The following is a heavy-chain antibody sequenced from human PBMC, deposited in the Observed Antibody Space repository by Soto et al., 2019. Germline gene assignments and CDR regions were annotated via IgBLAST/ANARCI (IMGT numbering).Heavy chain of an antibody. CDR3: ARVSPIFDY. V-gene: IGHV4-34*01. CDR1: GGSFSGYY. CDR2: INHSGST. Sequence: SETLSLTCAVYGGSFSGYYWSWIRQPPGKGLEWIGEINHSGSTNYNPSLKSRVTISVDTSKNQLSLKLSSVTAADTAVYYCARVSPIFDYWGQGTLVTVSS. J-gene: IGHJ4*02.